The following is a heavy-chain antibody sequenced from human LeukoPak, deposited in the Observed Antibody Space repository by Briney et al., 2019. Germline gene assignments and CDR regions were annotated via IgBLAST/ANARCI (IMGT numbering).Heavy chain of an antibody. CDR1: GFTFRSYC. D-gene: IGHD3-9*01. J-gene: IGHJ4*02. CDR2: IWYDGSNK. CDR3: ARDAGRYFDWLVY. Sequence: PGSSLRLSCAASGFTFRSYCMHWVRQAPGKGLEWGAVIWYDGSNKYYADSVKGRFTISRDNSKNTLYLQMNSLRGEDTAVYYWARDAGRYFDWLVYWGQGTLVSVCS. V-gene: IGHV3-33*01.